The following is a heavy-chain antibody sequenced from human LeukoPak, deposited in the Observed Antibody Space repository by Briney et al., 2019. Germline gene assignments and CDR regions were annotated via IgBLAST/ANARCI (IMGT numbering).Heavy chain of an antibody. J-gene: IGHJ4*02. CDR2: INHSGST. Sequence: PSETLSLTCAVYGGSFSGYYWSWIRQPPGKGLEWIGEINHSGSTNYNPSLKSRVTISVDTSKNQFSLKLSSVTAADTAVYYCARANDNTVWGQGTLVTVSS. V-gene: IGHV4-34*01. CDR1: GGSFSGYY. D-gene: IGHD3-9*01. CDR3: ARANDNTV.